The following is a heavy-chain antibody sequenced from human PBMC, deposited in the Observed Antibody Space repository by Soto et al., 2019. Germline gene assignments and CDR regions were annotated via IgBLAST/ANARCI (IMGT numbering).Heavy chain of an antibody. CDR3: AKASYYYDSSGFDY. J-gene: IGHJ4*02. CDR1: GFTFSSYA. D-gene: IGHD3-22*01. Sequence: AGGSLSLSCAASGFTFSSYAMSWVRQAPGKGLEWVSAISGSGGSTYYADTVKGRFTISRDNSKNTLYLQMNSLRAEDTAVYYCAKASYYYDSSGFDYWGQGTLVTVSS. V-gene: IGHV3-23*01. CDR2: ISGSGGST.